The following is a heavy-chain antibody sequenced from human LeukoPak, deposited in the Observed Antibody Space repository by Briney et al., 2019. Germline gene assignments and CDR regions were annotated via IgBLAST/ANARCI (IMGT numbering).Heavy chain of an antibody. CDR2: INHSGST. D-gene: IGHD6-19*01. V-gene: IGHV4-34*01. CDR1: GGPFSGYY. J-gene: IGHJ4*02. Sequence: SETLSLTCAVYGGPFSGYYWSWIRQPPGKGLEWIGEINHSGSTNYNPSLKSRVTISVDTSKNQFSLKLSSVTAADTAVYYCARGRLWLVDYWGQGTLVTVSS. CDR3: ARGRLWLVDY.